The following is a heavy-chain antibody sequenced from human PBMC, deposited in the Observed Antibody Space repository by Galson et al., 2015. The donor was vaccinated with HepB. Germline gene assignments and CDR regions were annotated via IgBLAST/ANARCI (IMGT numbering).Heavy chain of an antibody. CDR2: LYPGGSDT. V-gene: IGHV5-51*01. Sequence: QSGAEVKRPGESLKISCKGSGYIFTTYWIAWVRQMPGKGLEWMGILYPGGSDTKYSPSFPGQVTISADKSISTVYLQWSSLKAADTAMYYCARHADYDSSPINLDYWGQGTLVTVSS. CDR1: GYIFTTYW. D-gene: IGHD3-22*01. J-gene: IGHJ4*02. CDR3: ARHADYDSSPINLDY.